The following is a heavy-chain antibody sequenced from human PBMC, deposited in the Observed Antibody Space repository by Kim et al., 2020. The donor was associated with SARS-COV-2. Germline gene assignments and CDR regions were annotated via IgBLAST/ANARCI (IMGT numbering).Heavy chain of an antibody. J-gene: IGHJ4*01. Sequence: GGSLRLSCVTSGFTFSDSLMHWVRQAPGNGLVWVSRINTDGRATGYADSVKGRFTISRDNAKNTLYLQMNSLRAEDTALYYCAKDGPGTNHCDYW. CDR3: AKDGPGTNHCDY. D-gene: IGHD1-7*01. V-gene: IGHV3-74*01. CDR2: INTDGRAT. CDR1: GFTFSDSL.